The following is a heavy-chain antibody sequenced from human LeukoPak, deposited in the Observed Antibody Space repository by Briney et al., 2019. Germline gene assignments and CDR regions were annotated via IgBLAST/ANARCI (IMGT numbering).Heavy chain of an antibody. D-gene: IGHD6-13*01. CDR2: IYYDGST. J-gene: IGHJ4*02. Sequence: SETLSLTCTISGGSMTVYYWGWIRQSPGKGLEWIGNIYYDGSTNYNPSLKSRVTISVDTSNHQFSLKLTSVTAADTAVYYCAREVSSTSTCIDYWGQGTLVSVSS. V-gene: IGHV4-59*12. CDR3: AREVSSTSTCIDY. CDR1: GGSMTVYY.